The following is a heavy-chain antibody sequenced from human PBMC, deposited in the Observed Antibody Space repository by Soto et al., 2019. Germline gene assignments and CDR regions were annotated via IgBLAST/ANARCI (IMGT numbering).Heavy chain of an antibody. D-gene: IGHD6-13*01. CDR3: ARDGVAPGLYFDH. CDR1: GFTFSDYW. V-gene: IGHV3-7*05. CDR2: IKYGGREK. Sequence: PGGSLRLSCAASGFTFSDYWMNWVHQTPGKRLEWVASIKYGGREKNYVDSVKGRFTISRDNAKNSVYLQMASLRAEDTAVYYCARDGVAPGLYFDHWGQGTPVTVSS. J-gene: IGHJ4*02.